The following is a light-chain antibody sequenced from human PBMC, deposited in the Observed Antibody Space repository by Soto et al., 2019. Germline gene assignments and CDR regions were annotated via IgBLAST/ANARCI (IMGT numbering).Light chain of an antibody. V-gene: IGKV3-15*01. CDR3: KQYDKWPRT. Sequence: DIVMTQSPATLSLSPGDRATLSCRASQSVSSDLAWYQHKFGQAPRLVIYAASTRATGIPARFSGSGSGTALTLSTSSLQSEDFAVYYCKQYDKWPRTFGQGTKVDIX. J-gene: IGKJ1*01. CDR1: QSVSSD. CDR2: AAS.